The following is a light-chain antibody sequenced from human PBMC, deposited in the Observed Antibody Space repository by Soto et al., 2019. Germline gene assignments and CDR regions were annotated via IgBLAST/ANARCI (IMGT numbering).Light chain of an antibody. CDR3: SSYTSSSTLV. J-gene: IGLJ2*01. Sequence: QSVLTQPASVSGSPGQSITISCTGTSSDVGDYNYVSWYQQHPVKAPKLMIYDVSNRPSAVSNRFSGSKSGNTASLTISRLQAEDEADYYCSSYTSSSTLVFGGGTKLTVL. CDR1: SSDVGDYNY. V-gene: IGLV2-14*01. CDR2: DVS.